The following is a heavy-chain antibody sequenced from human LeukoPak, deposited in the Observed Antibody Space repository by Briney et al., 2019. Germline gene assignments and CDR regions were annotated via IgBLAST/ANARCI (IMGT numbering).Heavy chain of an antibody. Sequence: TGGSLRLSCAASGFTFSIYWMSWVRQAPGKGREWGANIEQDGSEKYYVDAVKGRFTISRDNAKNSLYLQMNGLRAEDTAVYYCARELPHNWFDPWGQGTLVTVSS. CDR1: GFTFSIYW. V-gene: IGHV3-7*01. CDR3: ARELPHNWFDP. J-gene: IGHJ5*02. CDR2: IEQDGSEK.